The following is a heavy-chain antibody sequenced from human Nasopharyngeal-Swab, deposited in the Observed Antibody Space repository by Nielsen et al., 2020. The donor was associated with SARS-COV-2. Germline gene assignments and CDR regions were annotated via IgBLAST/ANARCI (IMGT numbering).Heavy chain of an antibody. J-gene: IGHJ5*02. CDR3: ASSHCSSTSCYHWFDP. Sequence: WVRQAPGQGLEWMGGIIPILGIANHAQKFQGRVTITADKSTSTAYMELSSLRSEDTAVYYCASSHCSSTSCYHWFDPWGQGTLVTVSS. V-gene: IGHV1-69*10. D-gene: IGHD2-2*01. CDR2: IIPILGIA.